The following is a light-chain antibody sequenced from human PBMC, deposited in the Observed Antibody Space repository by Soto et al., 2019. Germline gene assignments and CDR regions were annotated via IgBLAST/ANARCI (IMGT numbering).Light chain of an antibody. CDR3: SSYTSSSTPFA. J-gene: IGLJ1*01. CDR2: EVT. Sequence: QSVLTQPPSASGSPGQSLTISCTGTSRDVGGYNYVSWYQQHPGKAPKLMIYEVTKRPSGVPDRFSGSKSGNTASLTVSGLLAEDEADYYCSSYTSSSTPFAFGTGTKVTVL. V-gene: IGLV2-8*01. CDR1: SRDVGGYNY.